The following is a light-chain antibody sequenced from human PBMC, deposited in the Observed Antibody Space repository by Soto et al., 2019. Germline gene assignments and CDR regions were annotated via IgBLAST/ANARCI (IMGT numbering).Light chain of an antibody. J-gene: IGKJ2*01. V-gene: IGKV1-39*01. Sequence: DIQMSQSPSSLSASVGDSVTITCRASETIIDYLNWYQQQPGEAPKLLIFSASSLHSGVPSRFRCSGSGTHFTLTISSLQPEDFETYFCQQSFSAPRTFGQGTKLQAK. CDR1: ETIIDY. CDR2: SAS. CDR3: QQSFSAPRT.